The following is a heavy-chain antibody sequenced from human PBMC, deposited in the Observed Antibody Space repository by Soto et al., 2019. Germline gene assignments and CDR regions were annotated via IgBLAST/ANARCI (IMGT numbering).Heavy chain of an antibody. CDR2: IKEDGREK. J-gene: IGHJ3*02. D-gene: IGHD3-16*01. CDR3: ARGGRPYEAFDI. Sequence: GGSLRLSCSASEFSFGDYWMTWVRQAPGRGLEWVATIKEDGREKYYVDSVKGRFTISRDNAMTSLFLQMNSLRAEDTAVYYCARGGRPYEAFDIWGQGTMVTVSS. V-gene: IGHV3-7*01. CDR1: EFSFGDYW.